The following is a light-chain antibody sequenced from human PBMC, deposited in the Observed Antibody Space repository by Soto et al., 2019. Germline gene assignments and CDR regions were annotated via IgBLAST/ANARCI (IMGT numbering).Light chain of an antibody. V-gene: IGKV1-39*01. J-gene: IGKJ2*01. Sequence: DIQMTQAPSSLSASLGDRVTITCRASQSINTYLNWYQQKPGEAPKLLIYDTSSLQSGVPSRFSGSGSGTDFTLTITSLQPEVFATYYCQQSYSTPPYTFGQGTKLEIK. CDR1: QSINTY. CDR3: QQSYSTPPYT. CDR2: DTS.